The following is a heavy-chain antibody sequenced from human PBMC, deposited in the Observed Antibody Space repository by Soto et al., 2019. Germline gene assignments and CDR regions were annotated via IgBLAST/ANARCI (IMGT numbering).Heavy chain of an antibody. V-gene: IGHV4-59*01. D-gene: IGHD3-22*01. CDR2: IYYSGST. CDR3: ARSPGYYDSSGYLVLDY. CDR1: GGSISSYY. Sequence: LSLTCTVSGGSISSYYWSWIRQPPWKGLEWIGYIYYSGSTNYNPSLKSRVTISVDTSKNQFSLKLSSVTAADTAVYYCARSPGYYDSSGYLVLDYWGQGTLVTVYS. J-gene: IGHJ4*02.